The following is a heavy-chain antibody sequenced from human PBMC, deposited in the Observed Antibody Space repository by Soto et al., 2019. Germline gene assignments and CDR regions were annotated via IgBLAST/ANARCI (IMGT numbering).Heavy chain of an antibody. Sequence: GGSLRLSCAASGFPFSSYAMHWVRQAPGKGLEWVAVISYDGSNKYYADSVKGRFTISRDNSKNTLYLQMNSLRAEDTAVYYCASNPPEASPSIDYWGQGTLVTVSS. CDR1: GFPFSSYA. J-gene: IGHJ4*02. CDR2: ISYDGSNK. CDR3: ASNPPEASPSIDY. V-gene: IGHV3-30-3*01.